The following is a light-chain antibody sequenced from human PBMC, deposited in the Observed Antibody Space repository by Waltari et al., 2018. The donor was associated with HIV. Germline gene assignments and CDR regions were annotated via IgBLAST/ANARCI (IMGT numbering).Light chain of an antibody. Sequence: DIQMTQSPSSLSASIGDRVTITCRASQSIKRNLNWFQQESGKAPNILIYATATLQNGVPSRFSGSGSETNFTLTITRLQPEDFATYYCQQSYATPRSFGQGTKL. CDR1: QSIKRN. J-gene: IGKJ2*03. CDR3: QQSYATPRS. V-gene: IGKV1-39*01. CDR2: ATA.